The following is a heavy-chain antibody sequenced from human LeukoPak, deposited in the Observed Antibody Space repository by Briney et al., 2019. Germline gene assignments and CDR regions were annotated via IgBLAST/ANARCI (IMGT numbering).Heavy chain of an antibody. CDR3: ARSKSGSPNMIAVVIRGLTGYYFDY. Sequence: GASVKVSCKASGYTFTSYDINWVRQATGQGLEWMGWMNPNSGNTGYAQKFQGRVTMTRNTSISTAYMELSSLRSEDTAVYYCARSKSGSPNMIAVVIRGLTGYYFDYWGQGTLVTVSS. CDR1: GYTFTSYD. D-gene: IGHD3-22*01. V-gene: IGHV1-8*01. CDR2: MNPNSGNT. J-gene: IGHJ4*02.